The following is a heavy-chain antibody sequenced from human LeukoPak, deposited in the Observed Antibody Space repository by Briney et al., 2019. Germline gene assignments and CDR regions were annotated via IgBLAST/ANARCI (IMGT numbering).Heavy chain of an antibody. Sequence: GESLKISCKGSGYSFTYWIGWVRQMPGKGLEWMGIIYSGDSHAKYSPSFQGRVTISADKSISTAYLQWSSLEASDTAMYYCASARHGDYVWDYWGQGTLVTVSS. J-gene: IGHJ4*02. D-gene: IGHD4-17*01. V-gene: IGHV5-51*01. CDR3: ASARHGDYVWDY. CDR2: IYSGDSHA. CDR1: GYSFTYW.